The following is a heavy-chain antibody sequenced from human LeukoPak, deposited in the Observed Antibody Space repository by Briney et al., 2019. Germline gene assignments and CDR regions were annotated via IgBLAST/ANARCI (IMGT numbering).Heavy chain of an antibody. J-gene: IGHJ4*02. D-gene: IGHD1-7*01. Sequence: SETLSLTCTVSGASISRSTYYWGWIRQPPGKGLEWIGSMYYTENTYYNPSLKSRVTISVDTSKNQFSLKLSSVTAADTAVYYCARGGGLNWNYATLPFDYWGQGTLVTVSS. CDR2: MYYTENT. CDR3: ARGGGLNWNYATLPFDY. CDR1: GASISRSTYY. V-gene: IGHV4-39*07.